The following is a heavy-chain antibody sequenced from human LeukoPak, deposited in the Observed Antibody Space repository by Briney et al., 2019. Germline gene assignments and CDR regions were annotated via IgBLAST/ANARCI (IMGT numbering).Heavy chain of an antibody. V-gene: IGHV4-59*12. Sequence: SETLSLTCTVSGGSITGYYWSWIRQPPGKGLEWIGDIYYSGSTNYNPSLKSRVTISVDTSQNRFSLKLRSVTAADTAVYYCARGPYGMDVWGQGTTVTVSS. CDR3: ARGPYGMDV. CDR2: IYYSGST. CDR1: GGSITGYY. J-gene: IGHJ6*02.